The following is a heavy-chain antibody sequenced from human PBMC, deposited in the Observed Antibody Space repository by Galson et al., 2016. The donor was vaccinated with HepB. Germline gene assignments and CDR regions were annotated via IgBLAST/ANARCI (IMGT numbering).Heavy chain of an antibody. D-gene: IGHD6-6*01. Sequence: TLSLTCSVSGASVSSGGYHWTWIRQSAGKGLEWVGCIFTYGSTNYNPSLRSRATVSLDTSKNQFSLRLDSMTAADSGIYYCATRISPRPFDIWGRGTMVTVSS. CDR1: GASVSSGGYH. CDR3: ATRISPRPFDI. V-gene: IGHV4-61*02. J-gene: IGHJ3*02. CDR2: IFTYGST.